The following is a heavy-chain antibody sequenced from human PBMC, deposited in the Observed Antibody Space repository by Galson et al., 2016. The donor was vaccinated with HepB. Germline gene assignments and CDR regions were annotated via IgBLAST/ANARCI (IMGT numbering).Heavy chain of an antibody. V-gene: IGHV3-33*03. CDR2: IWYDGSEE. CDR1: GFTFSSYG. CDR3: ATVEVGGWLWP. Sequence: SLRLSCAGSGFTFSSYGMPWVRQAPGKGLEWVAVIWYDGSEEYYADAVKGRFTISRDNSKNTLYVQMNSLSVEDTAVYHCATVEVGGWLWPWGQGTLVTVSS. J-gene: IGHJ5*02. D-gene: IGHD6-19*01.